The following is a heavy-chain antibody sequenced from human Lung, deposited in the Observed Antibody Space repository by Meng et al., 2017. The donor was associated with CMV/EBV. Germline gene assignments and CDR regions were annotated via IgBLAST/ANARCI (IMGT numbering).Heavy chain of an antibody. V-gene: IGHV4-4*02. CDR3: LRRSGGSV. D-gene: IGHD3-10*01. CDR1: GDSITNHNW. J-gene: IGHJ1*01. Sequence: QVKWRAPGPALVKPSETLSLTCAVSGDSITNHNWWAWVRQPPGKGLEWIGEIPHRGSSAYNPSLKSRVSMSIDKSKNQFSLKLTSVTAADTAVYHCLRRSGGSVWGQGTLVTVSS. CDR2: IPHRGSS.